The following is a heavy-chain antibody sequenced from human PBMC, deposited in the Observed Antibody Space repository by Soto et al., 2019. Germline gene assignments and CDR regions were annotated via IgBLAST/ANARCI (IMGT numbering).Heavy chain of an antibody. V-gene: IGHV4-59*01. J-gene: IGHJ3*02. CDR2: IYYSGST. Sequence: PSEPLSLKRRVWEDSITRWSPNYLRQPPGKGLEWIGYIYYSGSTNYNPSLKSRVTISVDTSKNQFSLKLSSVTAADTAVYYCAGTNWSGYPSDAFDIWGQGTMVTVSS. D-gene: IGHD3-3*01. CDR3: AGTNWSGYPSDAFDI. CDR1: EDSITRWS.